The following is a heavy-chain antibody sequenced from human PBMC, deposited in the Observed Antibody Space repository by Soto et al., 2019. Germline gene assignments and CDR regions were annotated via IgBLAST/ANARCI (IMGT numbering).Heavy chain of an antibody. V-gene: IGHV4-34*01. Sequence: KSSETLCLTCAVYGGSFSGYYWSWIRQPPGKGLEWIGEINHSGSTNYNPSLKSRVTISVDTSKNQFSLKLSSVTAADTAVYYCARGRYSSKHLGYWGQGTLVTVSS. D-gene: IGHD6-13*01. CDR1: GGSFSGYY. J-gene: IGHJ4*02. CDR3: ARGRYSSKHLGY. CDR2: INHSGST.